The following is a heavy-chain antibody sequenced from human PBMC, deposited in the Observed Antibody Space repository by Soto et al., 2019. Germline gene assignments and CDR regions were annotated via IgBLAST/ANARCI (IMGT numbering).Heavy chain of an antibody. CDR2: IIPILGIA. Sequence: SVKVSCKASGGTFSSYTISWVRQAPGQGLEWMGRIIPILGIANYAQKFQGRVTITADKSTSTAYMELSSLRSEDTAVYYCAVGPSGGTMVRGVIDYWGKGTLVTVSS. CDR3: AVGPSGGTMVRGVIDY. J-gene: IGHJ4*02. V-gene: IGHV1-69*02. CDR1: GGTFSSYT. D-gene: IGHD3-10*01.